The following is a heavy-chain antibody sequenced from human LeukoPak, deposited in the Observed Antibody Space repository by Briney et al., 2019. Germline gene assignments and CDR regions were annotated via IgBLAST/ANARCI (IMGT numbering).Heavy chain of an antibody. CDR1: GFTFSSYA. D-gene: IGHD1-26*01. J-gene: IGHJ4*02. V-gene: IGHV3-23*01. CDR3: AKLLGIYSGNSNFDY. CDR2: ISGSGGST. Sequence: PGGSLRLSCAASGFTFSSYAMSWVRQAPGKGLEWVSAISGSGGSTYYADSVKGRFTISRDNSKNTLYVQMNSLRAEDTAVYYCAKLLGIYSGNSNFDYWGQRTLVTVSS.